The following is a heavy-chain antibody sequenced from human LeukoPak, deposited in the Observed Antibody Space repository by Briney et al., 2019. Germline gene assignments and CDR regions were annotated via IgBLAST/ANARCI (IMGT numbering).Heavy chain of an antibody. CDR1: GFTFSSYA. J-gene: IGHJ5*02. CDR3: ARDEGSSGYNWFDP. CDR2: ISGSGDST. Sequence: PGGSLRFSCAASGFTFSSYAMSWVRQAPGKGLEWVSGISGSGDSTYYADSVKGRFTISRVNSKNTLYLQMNSLRAEDTAVYYCARDEGSSGYNWFDPWGQGTLVTVSS. D-gene: IGHD6-6*01. V-gene: IGHV3-23*01.